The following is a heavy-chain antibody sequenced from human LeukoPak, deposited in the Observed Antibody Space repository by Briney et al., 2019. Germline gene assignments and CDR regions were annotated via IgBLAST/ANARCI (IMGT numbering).Heavy chain of an antibody. D-gene: IGHD3-9*01. Sequence: GGSLRLSCAASGFTFSSYSMNWVRQAPGKGLEWVSSISSSSSYIYYADSVKGRFTISRDNAKNSLYLQMNSLRAEDTAVYYCARGDYDILTGPSGIDYWGQGTLVTVSS. CDR2: ISSSSSYI. J-gene: IGHJ4*02. CDR1: GFTFSSYS. CDR3: ARGDYDILTGPSGIDY. V-gene: IGHV3-21*01.